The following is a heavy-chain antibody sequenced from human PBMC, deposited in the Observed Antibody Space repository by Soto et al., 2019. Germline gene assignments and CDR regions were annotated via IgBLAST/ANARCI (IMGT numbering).Heavy chain of an antibody. CDR2: INHSGST. CDR3: ARPWSGSYAADAFDI. D-gene: IGHD1-26*01. V-gene: IGHV4-34*01. Sequence: PSETLSLTCAVYGGSFSGYYWSWIRQPPGKGLEWIGEINHSGSTNYNPSIKSRVTISVDTSKNQFSLKLSSVTAADTALYYCARPWSGSYAADAFDIWGQGTMVTVSS. CDR1: GGSFSGYY. J-gene: IGHJ3*02.